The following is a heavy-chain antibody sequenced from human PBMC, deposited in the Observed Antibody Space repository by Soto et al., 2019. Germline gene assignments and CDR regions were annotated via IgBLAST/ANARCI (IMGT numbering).Heavy chain of an antibody. Sequence: GGSLRLSCAASGFTFSSYAMHWVRQAPGKGLEWVAVISYDGSNKYYADSVKGRFTISRDNSKNTLYLQMNSLRAEDTAVYYCARETEYYYDSTRGMDVWGQGTTVTVSS. D-gene: IGHD3-22*01. CDR1: GFTFSSYA. CDR2: ISYDGSNK. CDR3: ARETEYYYDSTRGMDV. J-gene: IGHJ6*02. V-gene: IGHV3-30-3*01.